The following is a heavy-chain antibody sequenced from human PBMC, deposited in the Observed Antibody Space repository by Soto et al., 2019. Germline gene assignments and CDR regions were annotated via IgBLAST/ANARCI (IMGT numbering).Heavy chain of an antibody. CDR1: GFTFSSYG. J-gene: IGHJ6*02. Sequence: QVQLVESGGGVVQPGRSLRLSCAASGFTFSSYGMHWVRQAPGKGLEWVAVIWYDGSNKYYADSVKGRFTISRDNSKNTLYLQMNSVRAEDTAVYYCARPWYGDRDDYYYYYGMDVWGQGTTVTVSS. CDR2: IWYDGSNK. V-gene: IGHV3-33*01. D-gene: IGHD4-17*01. CDR3: ARPWYGDRDDYYYYYGMDV.